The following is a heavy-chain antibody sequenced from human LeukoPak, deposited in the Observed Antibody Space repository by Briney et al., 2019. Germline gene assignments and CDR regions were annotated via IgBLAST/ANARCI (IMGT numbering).Heavy chain of an antibody. D-gene: IGHD6-13*01. CDR2: ISPNSGGT. CDR3: ARVSARSSSWFHPFDY. J-gene: IGHJ4*02. CDR1: GYTFTCYY. V-gene: IGHV1-2*02. Sequence: ASVNLSCKASGYTFTCYYMHWVRQAPAQGLEWMGWISPNSGGTNYARKFQGRVTMTRDTSISTAYMELSRLRSDDTAVYYCARVSARSSSWFHPFDYWGQGTLVTVSS.